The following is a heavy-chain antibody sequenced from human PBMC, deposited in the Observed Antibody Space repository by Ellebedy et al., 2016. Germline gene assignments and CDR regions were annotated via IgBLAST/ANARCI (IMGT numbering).Heavy chain of an antibody. CDR1: GGSVSSGSYY. J-gene: IGHJ6*02. CDR3: ARQPIVVPAAPHYYGMDV. Sequence: SETLSLTCTVSGGSVSSGSYYWSWIRQPPGKGLEWIGYIYYSGSTNYNPSLKSRVTISVDTSKNQFSLKLSSVTAADTAVYYCARQPIVVPAAPHYYGMDVWGQGTTVTVSS. V-gene: IGHV4-61*01. D-gene: IGHD2-2*01. CDR2: IYYSGST.